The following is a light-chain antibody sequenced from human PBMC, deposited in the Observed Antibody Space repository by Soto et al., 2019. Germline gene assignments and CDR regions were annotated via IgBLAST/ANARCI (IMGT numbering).Light chain of an antibody. CDR1: QTVSGNY. CDR3: QQYGDSPRT. Sequence: VLTQSPGTLSLSPGERATLSCRAIQTVSGNYVAWYQQKPGQTPRLLIYGAFMRSTGIPDRFSGSGSGTDFTLTIARLEPEDFAVYYCQQYGDSPRTFGQGTRLEIK. CDR2: GAF. V-gene: IGKV3-20*01. J-gene: IGKJ5*01.